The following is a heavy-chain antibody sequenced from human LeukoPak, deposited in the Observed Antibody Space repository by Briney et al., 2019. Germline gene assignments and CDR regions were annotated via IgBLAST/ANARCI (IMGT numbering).Heavy chain of an antibody. V-gene: IGHV3-7*03. Sequence: GGSLRLSCAASGFTFSSHAMHWVRQAPGKGLEWVASINSDGSEGYYADVVKGRFTISRDNAKNSLYLQINSLRAEDTAVYYCARSSYSSSSSVWGQGTMVTVSS. J-gene: IGHJ3*01. CDR1: GFTFSSHA. CDR3: ARSSYSSSSSV. D-gene: IGHD6-6*01. CDR2: INSDGSEG.